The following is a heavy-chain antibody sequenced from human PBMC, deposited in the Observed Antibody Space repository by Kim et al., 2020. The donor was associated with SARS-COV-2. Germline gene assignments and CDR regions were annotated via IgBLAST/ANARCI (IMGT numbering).Heavy chain of an antibody. V-gene: IGHV3-21*01. CDR2: ISSSSRYK. J-gene: IGHJ5*02. Sequence: GGSLRLSCAASGFTFSTYSMNWVRQAPGKGLEWVSSISSSSRYKYYADSVKGRFTISRDNARNSLFLQMNSLRAEDTAVYYCARFPPGEGSSWYLNWFDPWGQGTLVTVSS. CDR1: GFTFSTYS. D-gene: IGHD6-13*01. CDR3: ARFPPGEGSSWYLNWFDP.